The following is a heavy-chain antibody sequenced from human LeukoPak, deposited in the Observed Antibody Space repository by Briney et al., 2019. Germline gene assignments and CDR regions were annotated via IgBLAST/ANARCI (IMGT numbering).Heavy chain of an antibody. J-gene: IGHJ4*02. CDR3: ARYRGGGDYDY. CDR1: GFTFSNYW. CDR2: IKQDGSDK. V-gene: IGHV3-7*02. D-gene: IGHD4-17*01. Sequence: PGGTLRLSCAASGFTFSNYWMSWVRQAPGKGLEWVANIKQDGSDKYYVDSVKGRFTISRDNAKNSLYLQMNSLRAEDTAVYYCARYRGGGDYDYWGQGTLVTVSS.